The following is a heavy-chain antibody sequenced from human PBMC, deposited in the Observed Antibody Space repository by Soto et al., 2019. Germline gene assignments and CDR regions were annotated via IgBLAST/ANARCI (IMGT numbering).Heavy chain of an antibody. D-gene: IGHD2-15*01. V-gene: IGHV1-3*01. CDR2: INAGNGNT. CDR1: GYTFTSYA. J-gene: IGHJ4*02. Sequence: ASVKVSCKASGYTFTSYAMHWVRQAPGQRLEWMGWINAGNGNTKYSQRFQGRVTITRDTSASTVYMELSSLRSEDTAVYYCARGPGGPDGPGDYWGQGTLVTVSS. CDR3: ARGPGGPDGPGDY.